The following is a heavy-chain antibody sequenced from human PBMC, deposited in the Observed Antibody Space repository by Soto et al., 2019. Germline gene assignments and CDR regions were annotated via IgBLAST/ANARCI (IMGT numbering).Heavy chain of an antibody. J-gene: IGHJ4*02. V-gene: IGHV4-39*01. D-gene: IGHD6-13*01. CDR3: GSSSSPLYSLDY. CDR1: GGSISSSSYY. CDR2: IYYSGST. Sequence: SEMLSLTCTVSGGSISSSSYYWGWIRQLPGKGLEWIGSIYYSGSTYYNPSLKSRVTISVDTSKNQFSLKLSSVTAADTAVYYCGSSSSPLYSLDYWGQGTLVTVSS.